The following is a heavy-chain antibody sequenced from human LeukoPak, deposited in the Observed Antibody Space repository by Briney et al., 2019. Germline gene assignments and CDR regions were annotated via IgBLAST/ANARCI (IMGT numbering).Heavy chain of an antibody. CDR2: IIPIFGTA. CDR3: ASRSGQLAPGYYYYYYMDV. V-gene: IGHV1-69*05. J-gene: IGHJ6*03. CDR1: GGTFSSYA. Sequence: GASVKVSCKASGGTFSSYAISWVRQAPGQGLEWMGGIIPIFGTANYAQKFQGRVTITTDESTSTAYMELSSLRSEDTAVYYCASRSGQLAPGYYYYYYMDVWGKGTTVTVSS. D-gene: IGHD6-6*01.